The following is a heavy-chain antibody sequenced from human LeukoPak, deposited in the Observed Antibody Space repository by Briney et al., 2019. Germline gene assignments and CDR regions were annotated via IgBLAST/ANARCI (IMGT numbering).Heavy chain of an antibody. V-gene: IGHV3-7*01. CDR2: IKQDGSEK. D-gene: IGHD6-19*01. CDR3: ARDLKAEQWLVQGDY. J-gene: IGHJ4*02. Sequence: PGGSLRLSCAASGFTFSSYWMSWVRQAPGKGLEWVANIKQDGSEKYYVDSVKGRFTISRDNAKNSLYLQMNSLRAEDTAMYYCARDLKAEQWLVQGDYWGQGTLVTVSS. CDR1: GFTFSSYW.